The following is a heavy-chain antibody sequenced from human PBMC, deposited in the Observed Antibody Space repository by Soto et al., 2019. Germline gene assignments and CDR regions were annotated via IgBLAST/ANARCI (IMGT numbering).Heavy chain of an antibody. CDR3: AKDQLDFAY. CDR1: GFTFSIYA. Sequence: GGSLKISCAASGFTFSIYAMSWVRQAPGKGLEWVSTISGSGGSTYYADSVKGRFTISRDNSKNTLYLQMNSLRAEDTAVYYCAKDQLDFAYLGQGSLVLGSS. J-gene: IGHJ4*02. CDR2: ISGSGGST. D-gene: IGHD1-1*01. V-gene: IGHV3-23*01.